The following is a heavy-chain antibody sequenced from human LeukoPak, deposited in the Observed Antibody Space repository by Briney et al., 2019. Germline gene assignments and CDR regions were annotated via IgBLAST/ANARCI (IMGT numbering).Heavy chain of an antibody. CDR2: IWYDGSNK. CDR1: GFTFSSYG. D-gene: IGHD1-26*01. J-gene: IGHJ4*02. Sequence: GGSLRLSCAASGFTFSSYGMHWVRQAPGKGLEWVAVIWYDGSNKYYADSVKGRFTISRDNAKNSLYLQMNSLRAEDTAVYYCAREFLGFDYWGQGTLVTVSS. V-gene: IGHV3-33*01. CDR3: AREFLGFDY.